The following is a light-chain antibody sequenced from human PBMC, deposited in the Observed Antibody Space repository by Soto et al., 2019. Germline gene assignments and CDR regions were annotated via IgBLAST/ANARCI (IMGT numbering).Light chain of an antibody. CDR1: QGISSY. J-gene: IGKJ4*01. V-gene: IGKV1-39*01. CDR2: SAS. CDR3: QQSYRLPLT. Sequence: IQLTQSPSSLSASVGDRVTITCRASQGISSYLAWYQQKPGKAPKLLIYSASYLQSGVPSNFSGSGSGTDFTLSIVTLQPEDSGTYFCQQSYRLPLTFGGGTKVEI.